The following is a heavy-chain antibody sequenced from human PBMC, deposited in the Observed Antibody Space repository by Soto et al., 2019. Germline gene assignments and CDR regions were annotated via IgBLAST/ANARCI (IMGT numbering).Heavy chain of an antibody. CDR1: GGSMSENDYY. CDR3: ARGIGRGGFDI. D-gene: IGHD3-10*01. J-gene: IGHJ3*02. Sequence: QVQLQEAGPGLVRPSQTLSLTCTVAGGSMSENDYYWSWLRQSPGQGLQWIGYIYDTWTTSYSPSLKSRVTMSADTSRNQFSLKLTSVTAADTALYFCARGIGRGGFDIWGQGTLVTVSS. V-gene: IGHV4-30-4*01. CDR2: IYDTWTT.